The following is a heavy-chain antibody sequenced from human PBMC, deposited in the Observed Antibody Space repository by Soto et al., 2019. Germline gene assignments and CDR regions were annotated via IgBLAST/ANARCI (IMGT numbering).Heavy chain of an antibody. CDR2: INPNSGGT. V-gene: IGHV1-2*02. D-gene: IGHD4-17*01. Sequence: ASVKVSCKASGYPFTGYYMHWVRQAPGQGLEWMGWINPNSGGTKFAQKLQDRVTMTTATSTSTAYMELASLRSDDTAVYYCARGCIAVTTHLCYWGQGTLVTVSS. CDR1: GYPFTGYY. J-gene: IGHJ4*02. CDR3: ARGCIAVTTHLCY.